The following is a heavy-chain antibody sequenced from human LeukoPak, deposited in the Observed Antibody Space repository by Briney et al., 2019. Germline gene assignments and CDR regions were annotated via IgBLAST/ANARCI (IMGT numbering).Heavy chain of an antibody. CDR2: ISYDGSHK. D-gene: IGHD6-19*01. CDR1: GFTFSSYG. CDR3: AKGGGSGWYEDY. J-gene: IGHJ4*02. V-gene: IGHV3-30*18. Sequence: GGSLRLSCAGSGFTFSSYGLHWVRQAPGKGLEWVAIISYDGSHKYYGDSVKGRFTISRDNSENTLYLQMNSLRDEDTAVYHCAKGGGSGWYEDYWGQGTLVTVSS.